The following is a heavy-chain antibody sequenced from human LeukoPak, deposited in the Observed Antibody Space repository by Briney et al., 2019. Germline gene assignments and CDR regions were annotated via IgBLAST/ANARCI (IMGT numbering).Heavy chain of an antibody. J-gene: IGHJ4*02. D-gene: IGHD5-24*01. Sequence: PGGSLRLSCAASGFTFSSYAMSWVRQAPGKGLEWVSRIKNDGSYTNYADSVKGRFTISRDNARNTLNLHMISLRAEDTAVYFCVRDGDAYNFDFWGQGVLVTVSS. CDR2: IKNDGSYT. CDR1: GFTFSSYA. CDR3: VRDGDAYNFDF. V-gene: IGHV3-74*01.